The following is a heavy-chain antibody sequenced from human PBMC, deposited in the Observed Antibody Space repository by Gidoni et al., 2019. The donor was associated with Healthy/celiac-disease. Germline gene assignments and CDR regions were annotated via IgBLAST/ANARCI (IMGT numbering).Heavy chain of an antibody. CDR2: ISGSGVST. Sequence: EVQLLESGGGLVQPGGSRRLSWAAYGFPFSSYCMSWVRQAPGKGVGWVSAISGSGVSTYYADSVKGRFTISRDNSKNTLYLKMNSLKAEVQAVYYGAKKVTEHSWYFDLWGRGTLVTVSS. J-gene: IGHJ2*01. CDR1: GFPFSSYC. CDR3: AKKVTEHSWYFDL. D-gene: IGHD4-4*01. V-gene: IGHV3-23*01.